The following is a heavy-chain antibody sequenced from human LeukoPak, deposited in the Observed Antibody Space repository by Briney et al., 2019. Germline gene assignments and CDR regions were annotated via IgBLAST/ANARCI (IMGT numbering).Heavy chain of an antibody. J-gene: IGHJ4*02. CDR2: IYYSGST. D-gene: IGHD5-18*01. V-gene: IGHV4-30-4*01. CDR3: ARGYSLDY. Sequence: SETLCLTCTVSGGSISSGDYYWSWIRQPPGKGLEWIGYIYYSGSTYYTPSLRGRVTISVDTSKNQFSLNLSSVTAADTAVYYCARGYSLDYWGQGTLVTVSS. CDR1: GGSISSGDYY.